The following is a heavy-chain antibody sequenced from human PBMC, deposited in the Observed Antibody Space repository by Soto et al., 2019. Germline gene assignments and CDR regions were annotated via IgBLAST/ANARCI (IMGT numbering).Heavy chain of an antibody. CDR1: GYTFINYY. J-gene: IGHJ6*03. D-gene: IGHD6-6*01. V-gene: IGHV1-46*03. CDR2: INPNGGST. CDR3: VRATAARQRDYSYHYYLHI. Sequence: ASVKVSCKASGYTFINYYIHWVRQAPGQGLEWMGVINPNGGSTVYALKFQGRVTLTRDTSTSTVYVELSSLRSDDTAVYFCVRATAARQRDYSYHYYLHIWGKGTTVTVSS.